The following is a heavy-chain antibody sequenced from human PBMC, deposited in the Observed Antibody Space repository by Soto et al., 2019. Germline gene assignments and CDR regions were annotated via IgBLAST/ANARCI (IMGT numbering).Heavy chain of an antibody. D-gene: IGHD4-17*01. J-gene: IGHJ6*02. CDR3: ARLMTTVTGYYYYGMDV. CDR2: IDPSDSYT. Sequence: GESLKISCKGSGYSFTSYWISWVRQMPGKGLEWMGRIDPSDSYTNYSPSFQGHVTISADKSISTAYLQWSSLKASDTAMYYCARLMTTVTGYYYYGMDVWGQGTTVTVS. V-gene: IGHV5-10-1*01. CDR1: GYSFTSYW.